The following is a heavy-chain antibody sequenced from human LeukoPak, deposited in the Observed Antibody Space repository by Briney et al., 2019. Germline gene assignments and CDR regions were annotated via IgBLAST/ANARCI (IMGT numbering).Heavy chain of an antibody. V-gene: IGHV3-30*18. J-gene: IGHJ4*02. D-gene: IGHD3-10*01. CDR1: GFTFSSYG. CDR3: AKELWFGEYSFDY. Sequence: PGGSLRLSCAASGFTFSSYGMHWVRQAPGKGLEWVAVISYDGSNKYYADSVKGRFTISRDNSKNTLYLRMNSLRAENTAVYYCAKELWFGEYSFDYWGQGTLVTVSS. CDR2: ISYDGSNK.